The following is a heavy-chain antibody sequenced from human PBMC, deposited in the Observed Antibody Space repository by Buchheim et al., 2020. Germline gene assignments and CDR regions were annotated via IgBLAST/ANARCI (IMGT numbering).Heavy chain of an antibody. CDR2: IKQDGSEK. CDR1: GVSFSSYW. J-gene: IGHJ4*02. D-gene: IGHD6-19*01. V-gene: IGHV3-7*04. Sequence: EVQLVESGGGLVQPGGSLRLSCAASGVSFSSYWMSWVRQAPGKGLEWVANIKQDGSEKYYVDSVKGRFTISRDNAENSLYPQMNSLRGEDTALYYCAWGGFASVVPGPTFDYWGQGTL. CDR3: AWGGFASVVPGPTFDY.